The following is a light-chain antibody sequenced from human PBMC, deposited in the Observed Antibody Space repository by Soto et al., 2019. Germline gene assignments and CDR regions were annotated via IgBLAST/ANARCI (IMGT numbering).Light chain of an antibody. CDR1: QSVSSY. Sequence: DIQMTQSPSSLSVSVGDRVTITCRASQSVSSYLSWFQQKPGKAPNLLIYGSFNLQSGVPSRFSGSGSGTDFTLTISNLQPEDFATYYCQQSYSTPYTFGQGTKLEIK. J-gene: IGKJ2*01. V-gene: IGKV1-39*01. CDR3: QQSYSTPYT. CDR2: GSF.